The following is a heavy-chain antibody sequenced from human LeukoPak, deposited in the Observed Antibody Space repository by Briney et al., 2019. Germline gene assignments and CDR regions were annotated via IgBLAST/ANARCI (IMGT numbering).Heavy chain of an antibody. CDR2: IYHSGST. CDR3: ARGGGATGPKVDY. Sequence: KSSETLSLTCTVSGYSISSGYYWGWIRQPPGKGLEWIGSIYHSGSTYYNPSLKSRVTISVDTSKNQFSLKLSSVTAADTAVYYWARGGGATGPKVDYWGQGTLVTVSS. D-gene: IGHD1-26*01. J-gene: IGHJ4*02. V-gene: IGHV4-38-2*02. CDR1: GYSISSGYY.